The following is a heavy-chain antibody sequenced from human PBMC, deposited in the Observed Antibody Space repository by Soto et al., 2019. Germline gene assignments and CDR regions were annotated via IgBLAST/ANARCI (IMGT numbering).Heavy chain of an antibody. V-gene: IGHV3-30-3*01. D-gene: IGHD2-15*01. CDR1: GFTFSSYA. CDR2: ISYDGSNK. Sequence: QVQLVESGGGVVQPGRSLRLSCAASGFTFSSYAMHWVRQAPGKGLEWVAVISYDGSNKYYADSVKGRFTISRDNSKNTLYLQMNSLRAEDTAVYGCARGYCSGGSCYPVDYWGQGTLVTVSS. CDR3: ARGYCSGGSCYPVDY. J-gene: IGHJ4*02.